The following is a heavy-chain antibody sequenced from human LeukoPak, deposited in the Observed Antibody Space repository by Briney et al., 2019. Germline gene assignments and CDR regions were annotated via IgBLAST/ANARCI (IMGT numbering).Heavy chain of an antibody. V-gene: IGHV3-30*18. CDR2: ILSDGNDK. D-gene: IGHD6-13*01. CDR3: AKDRTSTWSWDY. CDR1: GFTFSSYD. Sequence: AGGSLRLSCAASGFTFSSYDMRWVRQAPGRGLEWVAIILSDGNDKYYADSVKGRFTISRDNSKDTLDLQMNSLRAEDTAVYYCAKDRTSTWSWDYWGQGTLVIVSS. J-gene: IGHJ4*02.